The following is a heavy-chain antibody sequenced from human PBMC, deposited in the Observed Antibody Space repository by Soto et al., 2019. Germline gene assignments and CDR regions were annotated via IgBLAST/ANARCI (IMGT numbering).Heavy chain of an antibody. Sequence: QVELMQSGGGVVQPGSSLRLSCVGSGFTFGRHGMHWVRQAPGKGLEWLGYIWYDERDTYLEDSVKGRFTISRDNSKNTLSLQMNSLRVEDTAVYFCARFTDWFLLDSWGQGTLVSVTS. J-gene: IGHJ4*02. CDR3: ARFTDWFLLDS. CDR1: GFTFGRHG. CDR2: IWYDERDT. V-gene: IGHV3-33*01. D-gene: IGHD3-9*01.